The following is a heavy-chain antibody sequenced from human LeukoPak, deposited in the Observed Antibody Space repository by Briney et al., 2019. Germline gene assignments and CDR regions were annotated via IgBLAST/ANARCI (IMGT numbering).Heavy chain of an antibody. D-gene: IGHD1-26*01. J-gene: IGHJ4*02. CDR1: GFTVSSNY. CDR3: ARDLYSGSYYFDY. Sequence: GRSLRLSCAASGFTVSSNYMTWVRQAPGKGLEWVSLIYSAGGTYYTDSVKGRFTISRHSSKNTLYLQMNSLRGEDTAVYYCARDLYSGSYYFDYWGQGTLVTVSS. V-gene: IGHV3-53*04. CDR2: IYSAGGT.